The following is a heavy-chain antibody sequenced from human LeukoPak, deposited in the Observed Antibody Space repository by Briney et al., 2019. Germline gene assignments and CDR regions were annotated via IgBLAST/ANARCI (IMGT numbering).Heavy chain of an antibody. CDR2: ISWNSGSI. D-gene: IGHD4-17*01. CDR1: GFTFDDYA. Sequence: PGRSLRLSCAASGFTFDDYAMHWVRQAPGKGLEWVSGISWNSGSIGYADSVKGRFTISRDNAKNSLYLQMNSLRAEDTAVYYCASEGDYIPFDYWGQGTLVAVSS. V-gene: IGHV3-9*01. CDR3: ASEGDYIPFDY. J-gene: IGHJ4*02.